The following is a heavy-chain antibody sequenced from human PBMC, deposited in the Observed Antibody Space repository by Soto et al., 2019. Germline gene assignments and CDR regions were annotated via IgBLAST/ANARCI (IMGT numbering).Heavy chain of an antibody. Sequence: ASVKVSCKASGYTFTSDGITWVRQAPGQGLEWMGWITVNSGNTHYAQKLQGRVTMTTDTSTTTAYMELWRLRSDVTAVYYCARASIYGTYYYFDHWGQGTPVTVSS. V-gene: IGHV1-18*04. CDR3: ARASIYGTYYYFDH. CDR2: ITVNSGNT. J-gene: IGHJ4*02. D-gene: IGHD1-26*01. CDR1: GYTFTSDG.